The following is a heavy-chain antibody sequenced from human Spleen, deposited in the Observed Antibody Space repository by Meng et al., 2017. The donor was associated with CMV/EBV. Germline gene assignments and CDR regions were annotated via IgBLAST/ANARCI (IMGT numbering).Heavy chain of an antibody. J-gene: IGHJ6*02. V-gene: IGHV1-18*01. CDR1: GYTFTSYG. CDR2: VSAYNGNT. CDR3: GRGGTLTERTYYYYGMDV. Sequence: ASVKVSCKASGYTFTSYGISWVRQAPGQGLEWMGWVSAYNGNTYYAQNLRGRVTMTTDTSTSTAYMELRSLRSDDTAVYYCGRGGTLTERTYYYYGMDVWGQGTTVTVSS. D-gene: IGHD1-1*01.